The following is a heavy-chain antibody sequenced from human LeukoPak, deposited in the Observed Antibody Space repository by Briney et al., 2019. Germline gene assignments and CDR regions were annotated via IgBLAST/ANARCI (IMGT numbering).Heavy chain of an antibody. D-gene: IGHD2-15*01. J-gene: IGHJ4*02. CDR3: ARGVVRYCSGGSCFKSFSPSFDY. CDR1: GGSFSSYY. CDR2: INHSGST. Sequence: SETLSLTCAVYGGSFSSYYWSLIRQPPGKGLEWIGEINHSGSTNYNPSLKSRVTISVDTSKNQFSLKLSSVTAADTAVYYCARGVVRYCSGGSCFKSFSPSFDYWGQGTLVTVSS. V-gene: IGHV4-34*01.